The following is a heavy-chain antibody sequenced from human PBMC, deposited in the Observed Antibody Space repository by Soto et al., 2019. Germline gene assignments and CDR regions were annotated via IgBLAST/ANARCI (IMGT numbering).Heavy chain of an antibody. D-gene: IGHD1-1*01. CDR1: GLTVSGKRY. Sequence: GGSLRLSCAASGLTVSGKRYVAFFRQAPGKGREWVSALYDVDGSFYSDSVKGRFTTSSDSSKTTVYLQMNDLRPADTAVYYCATWHEREHAYDVWGQGTTVTVS. CDR2: LYDVDGS. V-gene: IGHV3-53*01. J-gene: IGHJ3*01. CDR3: ATWHEREHAYDV.